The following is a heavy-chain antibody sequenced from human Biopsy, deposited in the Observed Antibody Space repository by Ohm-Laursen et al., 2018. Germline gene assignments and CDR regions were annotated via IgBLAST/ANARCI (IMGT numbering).Heavy chain of an antibody. Sequence: SLRLSCTASGFTFSSYAMGWVRQAPGKGLEWVSDITKNGVDMFYADSVKGRFTISRDNSKNTLFLQMDSLRADDTAVYYCAKNNGGSLFDWYFDYWGQGTLVTVSS. CDR1: GFTFSSYA. V-gene: IGHV3-23*01. CDR2: ITKNGVDM. CDR3: AKNNGGSLFDWYFDY. J-gene: IGHJ4*02. D-gene: IGHD3-9*01.